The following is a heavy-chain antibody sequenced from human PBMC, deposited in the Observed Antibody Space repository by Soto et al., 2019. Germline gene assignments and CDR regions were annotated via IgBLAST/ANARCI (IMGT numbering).Heavy chain of an antibody. Sequence: SETLSLTCTVSGGSISSSSYYWGWIRQPPGKGLEWIGSIYYSGSTYYNPSLKSRVTISVDTSKNQFSLKLSSVTAADTAVYYCARHLLGYYYGSGSYPPLFDYWGQGTLVTVS. D-gene: IGHD3-10*01. CDR1: GGSISSSSYY. CDR3: ARHLLGYYYGSGSYPPLFDY. J-gene: IGHJ4*02. CDR2: IYYSGST. V-gene: IGHV4-39*01.